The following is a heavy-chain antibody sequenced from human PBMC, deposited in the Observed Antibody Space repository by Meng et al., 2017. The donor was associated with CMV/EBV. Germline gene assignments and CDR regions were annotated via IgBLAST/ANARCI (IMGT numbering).Heavy chain of an antibody. Sequence: GGSLRLSCAASGFTFSSDWISWVRQAPGKGLEWVANIKQDGSEKYYVDSVKGRFTISRDNAKNSLYLQMNSLRAEDTAVYYCARDRYYDFWSGYYSDYYYGMDVWGQGTTVTVSS. V-gene: IGHV3-7*01. CDR1: GFTFSSDW. CDR2: IKQDGSEK. CDR3: ARDRYYDFWSGYYSDYYYGMDV. D-gene: IGHD3-3*01. J-gene: IGHJ6*02.